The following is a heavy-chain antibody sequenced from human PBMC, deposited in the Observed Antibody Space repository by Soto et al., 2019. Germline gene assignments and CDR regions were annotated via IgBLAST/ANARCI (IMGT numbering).Heavy chain of an antibody. Sequence: PSETLSLTCDVYGGSFSGYYWSWIRQPPGNGLEWIGEISHSGSTNYNPSLKSRVTISVDTSKNQFSLKLSSVTAADTAVYYCARGSGGYSSSWYREVWFDPWGQGTLVTVSS. V-gene: IGHV4-34*01. CDR1: GGSFSGYY. CDR3: ARGSGGYSSSWYREVWFDP. D-gene: IGHD6-13*01. J-gene: IGHJ5*02. CDR2: ISHSGST.